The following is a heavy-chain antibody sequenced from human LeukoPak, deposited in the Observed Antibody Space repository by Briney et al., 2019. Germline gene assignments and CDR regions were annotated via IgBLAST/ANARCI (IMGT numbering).Heavy chain of an antibody. CDR3: ARVSGKFYDILTGYYSY. V-gene: IGHV3-30-3*01. D-gene: IGHD3-9*01. CDR2: ISYDGSNK. Sequence: GRSLRLSCAASGFTFSSYAMHWVRQAPGKGLEWVAVISYDGSNKYYAGSVKGRFTISRDNSKNTLYLQMNSLRAEDTAVYYCARVSGKFYDILTGYYSYWGQGTLVTVSS. CDR1: GFTFSSYA. J-gene: IGHJ4*02.